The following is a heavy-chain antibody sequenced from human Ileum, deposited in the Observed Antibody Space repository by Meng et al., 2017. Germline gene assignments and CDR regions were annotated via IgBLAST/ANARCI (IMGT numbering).Heavy chain of an antibody. CDR2: MSGSGDST. J-gene: IGHJ4*02. D-gene: IGHD4-17*01. CDR1: GFNFSNYA. Sequence: EVWLVESGGDCGRPGGSLGLSCAASGFNFSNYAMSWVRQSPGKGLEWVSAMSGSGDSTYYVDSVKGRFTISRDNSKNTLYLQMNSLRAEDTAVYYCARSLGYGDYWSYWGQGTLVTVSS. CDR3: ARSLGYGDYWSY. V-gene: IGHV3-23*04.